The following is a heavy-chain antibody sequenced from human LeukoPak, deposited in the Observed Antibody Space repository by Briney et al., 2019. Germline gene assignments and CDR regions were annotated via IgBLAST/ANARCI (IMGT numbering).Heavy chain of an antibody. CDR2: MNPNSGNT. J-gene: IGHJ5*02. CDR3: ARGGREGFVVVVVPAASYLDP. V-gene: IGHV1-8*01. CDR1: GYTFTSYD. Sequence: AASVKVSCKASGYTFTSYDINWVRQATGQGLEWMGWMNPNSGNTGYAQKFQGRVTMTRNTSISTAYMELSSLRSEDTAVYYCARGGREGFVVVVVPAASYLDPWGQGTLVTVSS. D-gene: IGHD2-2*01.